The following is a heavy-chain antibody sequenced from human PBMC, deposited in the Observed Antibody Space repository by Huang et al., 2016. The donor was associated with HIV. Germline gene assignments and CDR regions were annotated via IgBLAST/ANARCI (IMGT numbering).Heavy chain of an antibody. CDR2: IDPGDSDT. CDR1: GFSFTNYG. D-gene: IGHD3-22*01. CDR3: VRSTSGYYYRTDY. J-gene: IGHJ4*02. V-gene: IGHV5-51*01. Sequence: EVQLAQSGPEVKKPGESLKISGTGSGFSFTNYGIGWVRQMPGEGLEWMGSIDPGDSDTKDSPSFQGQVTISADKSISTAYLQWSSLKASDTAMYYCVRSTSGYYYRTDYWGQGTLVTVSS.